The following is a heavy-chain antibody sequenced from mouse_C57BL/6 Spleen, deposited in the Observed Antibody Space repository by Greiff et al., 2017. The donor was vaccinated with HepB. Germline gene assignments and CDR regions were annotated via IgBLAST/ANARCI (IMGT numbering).Heavy chain of an antibody. J-gene: IGHJ1*03. D-gene: IGHD1-1*01. CDR2: IDPSDSYT. CDR1: GYTFTSYW. CDR3: ARRHYGSSPSGYFDV. V-gene: IGHV1-50*01. Sequence: VQLQQPGAELVKPGASVKLSCKASGYTFTSYWMQWVKQRPGQGLEWIGEIDPSDSYTNYNQKFKGKPTLTVDTSSSTAYMQLSSLTSEDSAVYYCARRHYGSSPSGYFDVWGTGTTVTVSS.